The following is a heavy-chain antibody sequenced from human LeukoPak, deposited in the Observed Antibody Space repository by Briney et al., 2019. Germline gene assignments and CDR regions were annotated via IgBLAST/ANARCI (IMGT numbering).Heavy chain of an antibody. CDR1: GGSFSGYY. V-gene: IGHV4-34*01. Sequence: SGTLSLTCAVYGGSFSGYYWSWIRQPPGKGLEWIGEINHSGSTNYNPSLKGRVTISVDTSKNQFSLKLSSVTAADTAVYYCARGPVLAGGQGTMVTVSS. J-gene: IGHJ3*01. CDR3: ARGPVLA. D-gene: IGHD2-8*02. CDR2: INHSGST.